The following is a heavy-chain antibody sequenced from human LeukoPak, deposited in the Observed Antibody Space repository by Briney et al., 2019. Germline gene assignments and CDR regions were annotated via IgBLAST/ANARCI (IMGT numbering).Heavy chain of an antibody. Sequence: GGSLRLSCAASGLTFSSHWMHWVRQAPGKGLEWVSSISSSSRDINYADSVKGRFTISRDNAWNPLYLQMNSLRAEDTAVYYCARDSDSSGHYYMDYFDYWGQGALVTVSS. CDR3: ARDSDSSGHYYMDYFDY. V-gene: IGHV3-21*01. CDR2: ISSSSRDI. CDR1: GLTFSSHW. J-gene: IGHJ4*02. D-gene: IGHD3-22*01.